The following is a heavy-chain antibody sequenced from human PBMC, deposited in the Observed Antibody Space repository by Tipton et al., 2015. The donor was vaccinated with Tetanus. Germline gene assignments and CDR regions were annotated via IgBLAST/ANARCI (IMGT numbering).Heavy chain of an antibody. D-gene: IGHD3-22*01. V-gene: IGHV1-2*02. CDR2: IDPNSGGT. CDR3: ARDRGDYIYYGMDV. CDR1: GYTFTGYY. J-gene: IGHJ6*02. Sequence: QMQLVQSGAEMKKPGASVKVSCKASGYTFTGYYIYWVRQAPGPGLEWMGWIDPNSGGTVYAQKVQGRVSMTRDTSISTDYMELRSLRSDGTAVYYCARDRGDYIYYGMDVWGPGTTVTVS.